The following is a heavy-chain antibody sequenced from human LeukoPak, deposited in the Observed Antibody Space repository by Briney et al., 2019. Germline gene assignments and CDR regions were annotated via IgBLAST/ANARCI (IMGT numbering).Heavy chain of an antibody. Sequence: ASVKVSCKASGGTFSSYAISWVRQAPGQGLEWMGRIIPTFGTANYAQKFQGRVTITTDESTSTAYMELSSLRSEDTAVYYCARDSADIVVVPAAMRRFDYWGQGTLVTVSS. CDR1: GGTFSSYA. D-gene: IGHD2-2*01. CDR2: IIPTFGTA. J-gene: IGHJ4*02. V-gene: IGHV1-69*05. CDR3: ARDSADIVVVPAAMRRFDY.